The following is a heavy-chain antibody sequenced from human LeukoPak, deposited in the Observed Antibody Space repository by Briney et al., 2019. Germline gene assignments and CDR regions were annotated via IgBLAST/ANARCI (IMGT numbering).Heavy chain of an antibody. CDR3: ANQKLSGSYLPDH. CDR1: GFTFSSYS. CDR2: ILYDGSSK. D-gene: IGHD3-10*01. J-gene: IGHJ4*02. Sequence: PGRSLRPSCAASGFTFSSYSMNWVRQAPGKGLEWVAFILYDGSSKEYADSVMGRFIISRDNSNNTLYLQINSLRVEDTAVYYCANQKLSGSYLPDHWGQGTLVIVSS. V-gene: IGHV3-30*18.